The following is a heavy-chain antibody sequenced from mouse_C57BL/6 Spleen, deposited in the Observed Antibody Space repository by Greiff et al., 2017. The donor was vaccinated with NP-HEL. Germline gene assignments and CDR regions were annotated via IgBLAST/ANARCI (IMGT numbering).Heavy chain of an antibody. J-gene: IGHJ1*03. D-gene: IGHD2-3*01. CDR1: GYTFTSYW. Sequence: VQLQQPGAELVKPGASVKMSCKASGYTFTSYWITWVKQRPGQGLEWIGDIYPGSGSTNYNEKFKSKATLTVDTSSSTAYMQLSSLTSEDSAVYYCARDDGYSPRYFDVWGTGTTVTVSS. V-gene: IGHV1-55*01. CDR3: ARDDGYSPRYFDV. CDR2: IYPGSGST.